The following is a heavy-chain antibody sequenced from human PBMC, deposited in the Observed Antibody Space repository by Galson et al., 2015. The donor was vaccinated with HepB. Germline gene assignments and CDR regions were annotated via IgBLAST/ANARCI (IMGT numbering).Heavy chain of an antibody. V-gene: IGHV3-73*01. Sequence: SLRLSCAASGFIFSDSALHWVRQASGKGLEWIGRIRSRPNSYATTHAVSVRGRFTISRDDSKNTTYLQMNSLKTSDTAVYYCTRLVRGPCNYYFDLWGRGALVTVSS. D-gene: IGHD1-7*01. J-gene: IGHJ2*01. CDR3: TRLVRGPCNYYFDL. CDR1: GFIFSDSA. CDR2: IRSRPNSYAT.